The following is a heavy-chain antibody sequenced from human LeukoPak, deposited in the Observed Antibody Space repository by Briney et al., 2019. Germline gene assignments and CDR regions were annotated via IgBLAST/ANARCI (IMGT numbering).Heavy chain of an antibody. V-gene: IGHV3-66*01. CDR3: ANLGALRDGDY. D-gene: IGHD5-24*01. CDR2: LWSGGGT. CDR1: GFTVSSNY. Sequence: GGSLRLSCAASGFTVSSNYMSWVRQAPGKGLEGVSVLWSGGGTNYADSVKGRFTISRNHSKNTLYLQMNSLRAEDTAVYYCANLGALRDGDYSGQGTLVTVSS. J-gene: IGHJ4*02.